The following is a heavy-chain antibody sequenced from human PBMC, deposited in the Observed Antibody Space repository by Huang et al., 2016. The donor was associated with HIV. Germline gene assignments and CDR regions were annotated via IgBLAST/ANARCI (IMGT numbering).Heavy chain of an antibody. D-gene: IGHD2-15*01. CDR3: AREVVAADF. Sequence: QVQLVESGGGVVQPGRSLRLSCAASGFTFTAYAMHWVRQAPGKGLEWGAVISYDGSDKYYGDSVKGRFTSSRDNSKDTLYLQMNSLRAEDTAVYYCAREVVAADFWGQGTLVTVTS. V-gene: IGHV3-30-3*01. CDR1: GFTFTAYA. J-gene: IGHJ4*02. CDR2: ISYDGSDK.